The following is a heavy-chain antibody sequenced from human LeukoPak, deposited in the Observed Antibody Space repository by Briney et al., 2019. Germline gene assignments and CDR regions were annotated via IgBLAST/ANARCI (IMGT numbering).Heavy chain of an antibody. J-gene: IGHJ4*02. CDR2: IYHSGST. D-gene: IGHD6-19*01. V-gene: IGHV4-38-2*02. CDR1: GYSISSGYY. CDR3: ARDGVAVAGLLN. Sequence: SETLSLTCTVSGYSISSGYYWGWIRQPPVKGLEWIGSIYHSGSTYYNPSLKSRVTISVDTSKNQFSLKLSSVTAADTAVYYCARDGVAVAGLLNWGPGTLVTVSS.